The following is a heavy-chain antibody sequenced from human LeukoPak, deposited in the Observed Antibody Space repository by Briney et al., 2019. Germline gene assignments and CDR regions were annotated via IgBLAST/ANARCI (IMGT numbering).Heavy chain of an antibody. CDR2: VYNSGNT. V-gene: IGHV4-59*12. CDR1: GGSISDYY. Sequence: PSETLSLTCTVSGGSISDYYLAWIRQPPGRGLEWIAYVYNSGNTDYNPSLNSRATISMDTSKNQLSLHLRSVTAADTAIYYSAKAERCEQSSGVCYDAYYYFFMDVWGTGTTVTVSS. CDR3: AKAERCEQSSGVCYDAYYYFFMDV. D-gene: IGHD2-21*02. J-gene: IGHJ6*03.